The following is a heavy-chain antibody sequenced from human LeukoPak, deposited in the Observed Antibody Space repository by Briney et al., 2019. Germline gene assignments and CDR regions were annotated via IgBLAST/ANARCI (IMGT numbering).Heavy chain of an antibody. CDR3: TRYNNDHFDY. CDR2: IAYDGSRA. V-gene: IGHV3-33*01. J-gene: IGHJ4*02. D-gene: IGHD1-14*01. Sequence: GGSLRLSCAGSGFTFGGYGMHWFRQTPGKGLEWVAVIAYDGSRAFYADSVKGRFTICRDNSKNTMSVQMDDRRAEDTAVYYCTRYNNDHFDYWGQGTLVTVSS. CDR1: GFTFGGYG.